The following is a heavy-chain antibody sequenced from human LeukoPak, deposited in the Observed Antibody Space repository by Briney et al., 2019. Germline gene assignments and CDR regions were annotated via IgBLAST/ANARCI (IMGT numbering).Heavy chain of an antibody. J-gene: IGHJ5*02. CDR2: INHRGST. CDR1: GGSFSGYY. D-gene: IGHD3-10*01. V-gene: IGHV4-34*01. Sequence: PSETLSLTCVVYGGSFSGYYWSWIRQSPGKGLEWIGEINHRGSTNYNPSLKSRVTMSVDTSKNQFSLKLSSVTAADTAVYYCARDRIRRSVWFGELTGTQFDPWGQGTLVTVSS. CDR3: ARDRIRRSVWFGELTGTQFDP.